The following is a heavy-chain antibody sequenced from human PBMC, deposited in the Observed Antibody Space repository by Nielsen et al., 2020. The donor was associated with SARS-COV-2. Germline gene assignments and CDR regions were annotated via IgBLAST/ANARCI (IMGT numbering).Heavy chain of an antibody. D-gene: IGHD3-16*02. V-gene: IGHV1-69*06. CDR2: IIPIFGTA. CDR1: GYTFTSYD. CDR3: ARETVLGPMITFGGVIDY. Sequence: SVKVSCKASGYTFTSYDINWVRQATGQGLEWMGGIIPIFGTANYAQKFQGRVTITADKSTSTAYMELSSLRSEDTAVYYCARETVLGPMITFGGVIDYWGQGTLVTVSS. J-gene: IGHJ4*02.